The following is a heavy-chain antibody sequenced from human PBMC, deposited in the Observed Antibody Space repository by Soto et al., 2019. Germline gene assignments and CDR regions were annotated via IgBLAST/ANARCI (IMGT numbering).Heavy chain of an antibody. J-gene: IGHJ5*02. CDR2: IYYSGST. Sequence: SETLSLTCTVSGGSISSYYWSWIRQPPGKGLEWIGYIYYSGSTNYNPSLKSRVTISVDTSKNQFSLKLSSVTAADTAVYYCARTVITGMGSPRRWFDPWGQGTLVTVSS. CDR1: GGSISSYY. CDR3: ARTVITGMGSPRRWFDP. V-gene: IGHV4-59*01. D-gene: IGHD1-20*01.